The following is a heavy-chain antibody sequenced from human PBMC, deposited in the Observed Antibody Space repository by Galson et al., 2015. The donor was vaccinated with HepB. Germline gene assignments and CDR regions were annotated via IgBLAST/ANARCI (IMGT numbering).Heavy chain of an antibody. V-gene: IGHV3-53*01. D-gene: IGHD3-22*01. Sequence: SLRLSCAASGFTVSSTYMAWVRQAPGKGLEGVSVIYVSGRPYSADSVMGRFTVSRDNSNNTMYLQMNSLRAEDTAVYYCATLYYYDSGAYLGAYKIFDNWGQGTLVTVSS. CDR3: ATLYYYDSGAYLGAYKIFDN. CDR1: GFTVSSTY. CDR2: IYVSGRP. J-gene: IGHJ4*02.